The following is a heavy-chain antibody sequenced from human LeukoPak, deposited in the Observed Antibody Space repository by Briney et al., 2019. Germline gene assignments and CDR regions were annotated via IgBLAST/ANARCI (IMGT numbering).Heavy chain of an antibody. CDR3: ARGHGSGSYYNAGFDY. V-gene: IGHV4-59*01. J-gene: IGHJ4*02. Sequence: PSETLSLTCTVSGGSISSYYWSWIRQPPGKGLEWIGYIYYSGSTNYNPSLKSRVTISVDTSKNQFSLKLSSVTAADTAVYYCARGHGSGSYYNAGFDYWGQGTLVTVSS. CDR2: IYYSGST. CDR1: GGSISSYY. D-gene: IGHD3-10*01.